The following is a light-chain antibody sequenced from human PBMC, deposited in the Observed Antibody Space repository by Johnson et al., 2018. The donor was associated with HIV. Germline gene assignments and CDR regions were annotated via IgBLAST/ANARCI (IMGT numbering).Light chain of an antibody. Sequence: QSVLTQPPSVSAAPGQKVTISCSGSSSNIGTNSVSWYHQLPGTAPRLLIYENNKRPSGIPDRFSGSKSGTSATLGITGLQTGDEADYYCGTWDSSLSAHYVFGTGTKVTVL. CDR1: SSNIGTNS. J-gene: IGLJ1*01. V-gene: IGLV1-51*02. CDR3: GTWDSSLSAHYV. CDR2: ENN.